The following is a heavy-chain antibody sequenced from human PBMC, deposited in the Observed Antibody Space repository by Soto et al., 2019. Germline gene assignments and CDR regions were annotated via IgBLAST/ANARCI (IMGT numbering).Heavy chain of an antibody. CDR3: ERDDAYPDNAFDY. CDR2: ILKDGSDQ. D-gene: IGHD1-20*01. CDR1: GFPFSNYG. J-gene: IGHJ4*02. Sequence: QVQLAESGGGVVQPGRSLRLSCAATGFPFSNYGMHWVRQAPGKGLEWVAVILKDGSDQKYADSMKGRFTISRDNSENTLYLNMNSLRAEDTAVYYCERDDAYPDNAFDYWGQGTLVTVSS. V-gene: IGHV3-33*01.